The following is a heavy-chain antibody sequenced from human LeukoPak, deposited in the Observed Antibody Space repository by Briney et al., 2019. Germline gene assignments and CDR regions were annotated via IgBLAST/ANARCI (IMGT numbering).Heavy chain of an antibody. CDR2: INSDGRNT. J-gene: IGHJ6*02. D-gene: IGHD3-10*01. CDR1: AFSVSNYW. CDR3: ARGESGWFGVGDLDV. Sequence: GGSLRLSCTASAFSVSNYWMHWVRQAPGKGLIWVSRINSDGRNTGYADSVKGRFTISRDNADNTIYLHMNSLRVDDTAVYYCARGESGWFGVGDLDVWGQGTTVTVSS. V-gene: IGHV3-74*01.